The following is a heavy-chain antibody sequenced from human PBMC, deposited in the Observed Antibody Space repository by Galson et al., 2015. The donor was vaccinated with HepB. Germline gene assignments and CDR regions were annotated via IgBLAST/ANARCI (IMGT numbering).Heavy chain of an antibody. D-gene: IGHD6-19*01. CDR1: GFTFSNYG. J-gene: IGHJ4*02. V-gene: IGHV3-30*18. Sequence: SLRLSCAASGFTFSNYGMHWVRQAPGKGLEWVAVISYDGSNKYCADSVKGRFTISRDNSKNTLYRQMNSLRAEDTALYYCAKDPYLHSPLAGTMAGFDYRGQGTLVTVSS. CDR2: ISYDGSNK. CDR3: AKDPYLHSPLAGTMAGFDY.